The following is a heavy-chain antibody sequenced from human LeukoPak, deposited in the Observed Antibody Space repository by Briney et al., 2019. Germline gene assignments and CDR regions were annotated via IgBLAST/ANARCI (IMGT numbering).Heavy chain of an antibody. D-gene: IGHD6-19*01. CDR2: IWYDGSNK. J-gene: IGHJ4*02. Sequence: PGRSLRLSCAASGFTFSSYGMHWVRQAPGKGLEWAAVIWYDGSNKYYADSVKGRFTISRDNSKNTLYLQMNSLRAEDTAVYYCARDREVAALDYWGQGTLVTVSS. V-gene: IGHV3-33*01. CDR3: ARDREVAALDY. CDR1: GFTFSSYG.